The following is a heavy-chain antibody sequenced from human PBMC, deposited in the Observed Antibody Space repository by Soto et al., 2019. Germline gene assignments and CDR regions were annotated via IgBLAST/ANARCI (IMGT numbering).Heavy chain of an antibody. D-gene: IGHD2-15*01. CDR1: GGTFSSYA. V-gene: IGHV1-69*12. CDR3: ARGQCSGGSCYWYNWFDP. J-gene: IGHJ5*02. Sequence: QVQLVQSGAEVKKPGSSVKVSCKASGGTFSSYAISWVRQAPGQGLEWMGGIIPIFGTANYAQKFQGRVTITADESTSTAYMELSSLRSEDTAVYYCARGQCSGGSCYWYNWFDPWGQGTLVTVSS. CDR2: IIPIFGTA.